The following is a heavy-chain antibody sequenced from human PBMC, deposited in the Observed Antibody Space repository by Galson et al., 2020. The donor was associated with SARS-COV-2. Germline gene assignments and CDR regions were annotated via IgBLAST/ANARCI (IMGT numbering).Heavy chain of an antibody. CDR3: ARAKESGYRNAFDI. J-gene: IGHJ3*02. Sequence: GGSLRLFCAASGFTFSSYAMHWVRQAPGKGLEWVAVISYDGSNKYYADSVKGRFTISRDNSKNTLYLQMNSLRAEDTAVYYCARAKESGYRNAFDIWGQGTMVTVSS. CDR2: ISYDGSNK. CDR1: GFTFSSYA. V-gene: IGHV3-30-3*01. D-gene: IGHD5-18*01.